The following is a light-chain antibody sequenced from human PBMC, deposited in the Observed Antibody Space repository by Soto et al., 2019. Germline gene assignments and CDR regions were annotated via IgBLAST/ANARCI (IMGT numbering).Light chain of an antibody. CDR3: QQYNSYSSYT. CDR1: QSISSW. V-gene: IGKV1-5*03. Sequence: DIQMTHSPSTLSASVGDRVTITCRAIQSISSWLAWYQQKPGKAPKVLIYKASSLESGVPSRFSGSGSGTEFTLTISILQPDDFAPDYCQQYNSYSSYTFGQGTKLEIK. CDR2: KAS. J-gene: IGKJ2*01.